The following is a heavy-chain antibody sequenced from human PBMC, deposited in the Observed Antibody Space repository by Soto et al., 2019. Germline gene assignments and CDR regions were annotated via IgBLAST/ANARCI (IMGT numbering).Heavy chain of an antibody. CDR1: GFTLSSYA. CDR2: ISYDGSNK. CDR3: ARAGLLWFGELFGPFDY. V-gene: IGHV3-30-3*01. D-gene: IGHD3-10*01. J-gene: IGHJ4*02. Sequence: PGGSLRLSCAASGFTLSSYAMHWVRQAPGKGLEWVAVISYDGSNKYYADSVKGRFTISRDNSKNTLYLQMNSLRAEDTAVYYCARAGLLWFGELFGPFDYWGQGTLVTVSS.